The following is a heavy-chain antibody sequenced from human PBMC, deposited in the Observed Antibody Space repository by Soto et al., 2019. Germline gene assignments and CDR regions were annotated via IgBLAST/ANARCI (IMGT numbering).Heavy chain of an antibody. Sequence: RESLQISCKGSGDFFNNYWIGLVRQLPGQGLEWMGAIYPVDSDTSYSPPFQGQVSISHDKSISTAYLSWNILKPSDNAMYYCARHPRKHYVGGAYYPVDAFAFWGQGTMVTVSS. CDR1: GDFFNNYW. CDR3: ARHPRKHYVGGAYYPVDAFAF. V-gene: IGHV5-51*01. D-gene: IGHD2-21*01. J-gene: IGHJ3*01. CDR2: IYPVDSDT.